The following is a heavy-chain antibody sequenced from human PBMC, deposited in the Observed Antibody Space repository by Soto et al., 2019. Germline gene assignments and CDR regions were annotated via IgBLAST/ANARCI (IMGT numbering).Heavy chain of an antibody. CDR1: GDSISTSHYY. CDR2: IYKSGTT. V-gene: IGHV4-39*01. Sequence: SETLSLTCTVSGDSISTSHYYWGWIRQPPGKGLEWIGSIYKSGTTYYNPSLNSRVTISVDTSKNQLSLKLSSVTAADTAVYYCARTRDNNINYYYALDVWGPGTTVT. CDR3: ARTRDNNINYYYALDV. J-gene: IGHJ6*02. D-gene: IGHD1-20*01.